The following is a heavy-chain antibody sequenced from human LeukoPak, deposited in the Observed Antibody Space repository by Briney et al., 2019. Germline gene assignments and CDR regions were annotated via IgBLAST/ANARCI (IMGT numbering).Heavy chain of an antibody. V-gene: IGHV3-23*01. D-gene: IGHD3-9*01. Sequence: GGSLRLSCAASGFTFSSYAMNWVRQAPGKGLEWVSTISSSGVSTYYADSVKGRFTISRDNSKNTLYLQMNSLRAEDTAVYYCARVPRYYNILTEDYWGQGTLVTVSS. CDR1: GFTFSSYA. CDR2: ISSSGVST. CDR3: ARVPRYYNILTEDY. J-gene: IGHJ4*02.